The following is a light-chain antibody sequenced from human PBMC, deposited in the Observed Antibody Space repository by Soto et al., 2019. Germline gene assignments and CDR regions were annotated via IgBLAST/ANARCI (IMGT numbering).Light chain of an antibody. CDR3: CSYAGSYT. J-gene: IGLJ2*01. Sequence: QSALTQPASVTGSPGQSITISCTGTSSDIDYNRVSWYQQFSGTAPKLMIYDVSKRPSGVPDRFSGSKSGNTASLTISGLQAEDEADYYCCSYAGSYTLGGGTKLTVL. V-gene: IGLV2-11*01. CDR1: SSDIDYNR. CDR2: DVS.